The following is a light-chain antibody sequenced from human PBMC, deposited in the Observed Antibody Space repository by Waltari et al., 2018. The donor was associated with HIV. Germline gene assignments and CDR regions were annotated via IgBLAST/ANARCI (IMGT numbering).Light chain of an antibody. V-gene: IGLV1-47*01. CDR3: AAYDDNLPGWM. CDR2: RND. Sequence: QSVLTQPPSASGTPGQRVTISCSGSSSNIGSNSVFWYQQFPGPAPKVLIYRNDQRPSGFPDRFSASRSGTSASLVISGLRSEDEADYYCAAYDDNLPGWMFGGGTKLTAL. CDR1: SSNIGSNS. J-gene: IGLJ3*02.